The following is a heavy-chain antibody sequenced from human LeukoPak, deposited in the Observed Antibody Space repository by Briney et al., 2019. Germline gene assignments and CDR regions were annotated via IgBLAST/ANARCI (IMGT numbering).Heavy chain of an antibody. CDR2: INPNSGGT. V-gene: IGHV1-2*02. J-gene: IGHJ4*02. Sequence: ASVKVSCKTSGYTFIDYYVHWVRKAPGQGLEWLGWINPNSGGTSNAQMLQGRVTLTRDTSINTAYMELRRLTSDDTAVYYCARDFIRGSSFAYRLLESWGQGTLLIVSS. CDR1: GYTFIDYY. CDR3: ARDFIRGSSFAYRLLES. D-gene: IGHD3-10*01.